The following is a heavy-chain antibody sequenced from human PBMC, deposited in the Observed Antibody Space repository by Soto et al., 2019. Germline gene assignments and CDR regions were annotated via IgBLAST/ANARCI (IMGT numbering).Heavy chain of an antibody. D-gene: IGHD6-19*01. CDR2: IFSNDEK. V-gene: IGHV2-26*01. CDR3: ARTIKYSSGWYENFVFDY. Sequence: QVTLKESGPVLVKPTETLTLTCTVSGFSLSNARMGVSWIRQPPGKALEWLAHIFSNDEKSYSTSLKSRLTISKDTSKSQVVLTMTNMDPVDTATYYCARTIKYSSGWYENFVFDYWGQGTLVTVSS. CDR1: GFSLSNARMG. J-gene: IGHJ4*02.